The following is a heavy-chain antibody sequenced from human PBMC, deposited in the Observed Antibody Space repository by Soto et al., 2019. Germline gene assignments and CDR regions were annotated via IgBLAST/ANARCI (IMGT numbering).Heavy chain of an antibody. CDR1: GFTVSRNY. J-gene: IGHJ5*02. CDR2: IYSGGTT. D-gene: IGHD3-22*01. V-gene: IGHV3-66*01. CDR3: ARNGDSSDYRGWFDP. Sequence: GGSLRLSCAASGFTVSRNYMSCVRQAPGKGLEWVSVIYSGGTTYYADSVKGRFTISRDNSKNTLYLQMNSLRAEDTAVYYCARNGDSSDYRGWFDPWGQGTLVTVSS.